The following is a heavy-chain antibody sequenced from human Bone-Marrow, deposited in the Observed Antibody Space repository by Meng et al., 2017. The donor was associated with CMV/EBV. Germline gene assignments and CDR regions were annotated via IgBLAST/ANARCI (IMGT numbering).Heavy chain of an antibody. CDR2: IVVGSGIT. Sequence: SVKVSCKASGFTFTTSAVQWVRQARGQRLEWIGWIVVGSGITNYAQKFQERVTITRDTSISTAYMELSRLRSDDTAVYYCARFFVGASDYYGMDVWGQGHTV. D-gene: IGHD1-26*01. V-gene: IGHV1-58*01. CDR3: ARFFVGASDYYGMDV. J-gene: IGHJ6*02. CDR1: GFTFTTSA.